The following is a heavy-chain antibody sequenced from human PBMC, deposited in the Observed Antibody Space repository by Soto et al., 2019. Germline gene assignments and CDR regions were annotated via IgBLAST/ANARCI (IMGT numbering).Heavy chain of an antibody. CDR1: GFTFSNYA. CDR2: ISGSGGST. CDR3: ANGALFAGATIFGLNV. V-gene: IGHV3-23*01. D-gene: IGHD1-26*01. Sequence: GGSLRLSCAASGFTFSNYAMSWVRQAPGKGLEWVSGISGSGGSTNYADSVKGRFTISRDNSKNTLYLQMNSLRADDTALYYCANGALFAGATIFGLNVWGQGTTVTVSS. J-gene: IGHJ6*02.